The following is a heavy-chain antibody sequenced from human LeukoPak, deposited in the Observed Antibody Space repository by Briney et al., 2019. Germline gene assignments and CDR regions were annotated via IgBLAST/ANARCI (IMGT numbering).Heavy chain of an antibody. D-gene: IGHD3-22*01. CDR3: ARHIKGYYDSSGYEAFDI. V-gene: IGHV4-39*01. CDR2: IYYSGST. Sequence: SETLSLTCTVSGGSLSSSSYYWGWIRQPPGKGLEWSASIYYSGSTYYNPSLKSRVTISVDTSKTQFSLKLSSVTAADTAVYYCARHIKGYYDSSGYEAFDIWGQGTMVTVSS. CDR1: GGSLSSSSYY. J-gene: IGHJ3*02.